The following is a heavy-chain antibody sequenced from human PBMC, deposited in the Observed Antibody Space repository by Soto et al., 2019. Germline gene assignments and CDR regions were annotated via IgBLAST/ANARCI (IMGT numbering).Heavy chain of an antibody. V-gene: IGHV4-59*01. D-gene: IGHD2-21*01. CDR3: ARAYCGGDPCSPYHWFDH. Sequence: QVQLQESGPELVKPSETLSLTCTVSGGSISNYYWSWIRQPPGKGLEWIGYIHYSGSTNYSPSLKTRGTISVDPCKNQFSLKLSSVTAAETAVYYCARAYCGGDPCSPYHWFDHWGQGTLVTVSS. CDR2: IHYSGST. CDR1: GGSISNYY. J-gene: IGHJ5*02.